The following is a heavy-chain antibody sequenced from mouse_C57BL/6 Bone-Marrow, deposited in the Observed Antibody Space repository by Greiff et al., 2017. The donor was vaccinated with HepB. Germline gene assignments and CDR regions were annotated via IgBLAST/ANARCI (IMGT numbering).Heavy chain of an antibody. CDR1: GYTFTDYN. D-gene: IGHD1-1*01. CDR2: INPNNGGT. J-gene: IGHJ1*03. V-gene: IGHV1-18*01. CDR3: ARWAYYYGSSHWYFDV. Sequence: VQLQQSGPELVKPGASVKIPCKASGYTFTDYNMDWVKQSHGKSLEWIGDINPNNGGTIYNQKFKGKATLTVDKSSSTADMELRSLTSEDTAVYYGARWAYYYGSSHWYFDVWGTGTTVTVSS.